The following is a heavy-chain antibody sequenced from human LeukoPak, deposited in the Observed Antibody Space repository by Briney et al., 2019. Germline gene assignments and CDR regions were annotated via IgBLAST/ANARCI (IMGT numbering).Heavy chain of an antibody. D-gene: IGHD6-19*01. CDR1: GGTFSSYA. V-gene: IGHV1-69*01. CDR2: IIPIFGTA. Sequence: ASVKVSCKASGGTFSSYAISWVRQAPGQGLEWMGGIIPIFGTANYAQKFQGRVTITADESTSTAYMELSSLRSEDTAVYYCARDRGIAVAGTNYYYGMDVWGQGTTVTVSS. CDR3: ARDRGIAVAGTNYYYGMDV. J-gene: IGHJ6*02.